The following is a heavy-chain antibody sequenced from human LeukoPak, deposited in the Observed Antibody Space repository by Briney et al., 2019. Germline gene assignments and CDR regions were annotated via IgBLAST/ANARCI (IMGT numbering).Heavy chain of an antibody. CDR2: IYYSGST. CDR3: ARAGRLGYCTNGACRGAFDI. D-gene: IGHD2-8*01. CDR1: GGSISSYY. Sequence: SETLSLTCTVSGGSISSYYWSWIRQPPGKGLEWIGYIYYSGSTNYNPSLKSRVTISVDTSKNQFSLKLSSVTAADTAVYYCARAGRLGYCTNGACRGAFDIWGQGTMVTVSS. V-gene: IGHV4-59*01. J-gene: IGHJ3*02.